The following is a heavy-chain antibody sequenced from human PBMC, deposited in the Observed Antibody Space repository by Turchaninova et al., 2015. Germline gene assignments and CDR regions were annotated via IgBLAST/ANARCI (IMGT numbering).Heavy chain of an antibody. CDR1: GFSFSSSE. V-gene: IGHV3-48*03. CDR3: ARELGGREGHPDAFDI. J-gene: IGHJ3*02. CDR2: ISSSGSST. D-gene: IGHD3-3*01. Sequence: EVQLVESGGGLVQPGGSLRLSCAASGFSFSSSEMNWVRQAPGEGLDWVSYISSSGSSTYYADSVKGRFTISRDNAKNSLYLQMNSLRAEDAAVYYCARELGGREGHPDAFDIWGQGTMVTVSS.